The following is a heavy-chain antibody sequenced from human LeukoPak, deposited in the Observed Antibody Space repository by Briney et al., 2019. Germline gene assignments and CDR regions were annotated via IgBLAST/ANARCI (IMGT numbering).Heavy chain of an antibody. CDR3: ARQGPLSRYYGSGSKTPPYYYYYMDV. J-gene: IGHJ6*03. CDR1: GGSFSGYY. D-gene: IGHD3-10*01. CDR2: INHSGST. V-gene: IGHV4-34*01. Sequence: PSETLSLTCAVYGGSFSGYYWSWIRQPPGKGLEWIGEINHSGSTNYNPSLKSRVTISVDTSKNQFSLKLSSVTAADTAVYYCARQGPLSRYYGSGSKTPPYYYYYMDVWGKGTTVTISS.